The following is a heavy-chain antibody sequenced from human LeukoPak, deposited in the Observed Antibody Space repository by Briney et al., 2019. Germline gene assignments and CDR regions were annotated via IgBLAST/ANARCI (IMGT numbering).Heavy chain of an antibody. D-gene: IGHD2-8*01. CDR1: GYSISSGYY. CDR2: IYHSGST. Sequence: PSETLSLTCTVSGYSISSGYYWGRIRQPPGKGLEWIGSIYHSGSTYYNPSLKSRVTISVDTSKNQFSLKLSSVTAADTAVYYCARGTNGVKWGQGTLVTVSS. CDR3: ARGTNGVK. J-gene: IGHJ4*02. V-gene: IGHV4-38-2*02.